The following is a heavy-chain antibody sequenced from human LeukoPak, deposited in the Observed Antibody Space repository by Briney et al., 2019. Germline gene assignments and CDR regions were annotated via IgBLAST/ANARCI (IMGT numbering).Heavy chain of an antibody. CDR1: GYTFTDYY. J-gene: IGHJ5*02. D-gene: IGHD3-22*01. Sequence: GASVKVSCKASGYTFTDYYMHWVRQAPGQGLEWMGWINPSSGVTNSAHKFQGRVTMTRDTSNSTAYMELRRLRSDDTAVYYCARDYYHSSGIPNWFDPWGQGTLVTVSS. CDR2: INPSSGVT. CDR3: ARDYYHSSGIPNWFDP. V-gene: IGHV1-2*02.